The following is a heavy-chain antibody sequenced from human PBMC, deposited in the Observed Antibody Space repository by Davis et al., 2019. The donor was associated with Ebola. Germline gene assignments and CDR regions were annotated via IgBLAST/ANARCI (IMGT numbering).Heavy chain of an antibody. Sequence: GESLKISCAASGFIFSTYSMNWVRQAPGKGLEWVSSISSRSYYIYYSDSLKGRFTISRDNAKNSLYLQMNSLGDEDTAVYYCVREWFGETDWGQGTLVTVSS. CDR3: VREWFGETD. V-gene: IGHV3-21*01. D-gene: IGHD3-10*01. J-gene: IGHJ4*02. CDR2: ISSRSYYI. CDR1: GFIFSTYS.